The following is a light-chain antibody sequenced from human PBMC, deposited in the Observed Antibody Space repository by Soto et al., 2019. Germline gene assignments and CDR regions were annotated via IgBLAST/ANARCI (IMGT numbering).Light chain of an antibody. CDR1: SSNIGAGYE. Sequence: QSVLTQPPSVSEAPGQRVTISCTGSSSNIGAGYEAHWYQQVPGTAPKLLIYENNNRPSGVPDRFSGSKSGTSASLAITGLQAEDEAEYYCQSYDSSLSGYVFGTGTKVPS. J-gene: IGLJ1*01. CDR3: QSYDSSLSGYV. V-gene: IGLV1-40*01. CDR2: ENN.